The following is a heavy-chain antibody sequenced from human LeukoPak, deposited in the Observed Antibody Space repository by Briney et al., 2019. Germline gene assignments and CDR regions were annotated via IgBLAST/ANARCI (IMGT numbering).Heavy chain of an antibody. Sequence: GGSLRLSCAASGFTFDDYAMHWVRQAPGKGLEWVSGISWNSGSIGYADSVKGRFTISRDNAKNSLYLQMNSLRAEDTALYYCAKDTPHCSSTSCRYYLDYWGQGTLVTVSS. CDR1: GFTFDDYA. D-gene: IGHD2-2*01. CDR3: AKDTPHCSSTSCRYYLDY. CDR2: ISWNSGSI. J-gene: IGHJ4*02. V-gene: IGHV3-9*01.